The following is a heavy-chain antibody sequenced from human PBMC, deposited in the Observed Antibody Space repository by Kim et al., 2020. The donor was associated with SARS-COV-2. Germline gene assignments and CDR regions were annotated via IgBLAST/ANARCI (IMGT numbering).Heavy chain of an antibody. Sequence: VKVRFTISRDNYKDTLDLQMNSLRAEDTAVYYCAKDFYGDYGNEYYYGMDVWGQGTTVTVSS. CDR3: AKDFYGDYGNEYYYGMDV. V-gene: IGHV3-30*02. J-gene: IGHJ6*02. D-gene: IGHD4-17*01.